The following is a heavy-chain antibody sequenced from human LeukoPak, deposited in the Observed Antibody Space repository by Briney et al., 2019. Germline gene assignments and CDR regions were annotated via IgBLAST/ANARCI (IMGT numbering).Heavy chain of an antibody. V-gene: IGHV4-61*09. CDR2: IYTSGST. CDR1: GDSITSDNYY. D-gene: IGHD1-14*01. Sequence: PSETLSLTCNVSGDSITSDNYYWTWLRQPAGKRLEWIGHIYTSGSTNYNPSLKSRVTISRDTSKNQFSLRLNSVTATDTAVYYCARLNKPGWFDPWGQGTLVTVSS. J-gene: IGHJ5*02. CDR3: ARLNKPGWFDP.